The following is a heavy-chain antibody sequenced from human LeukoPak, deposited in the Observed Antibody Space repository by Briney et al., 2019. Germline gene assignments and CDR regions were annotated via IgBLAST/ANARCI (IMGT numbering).Heavy chain of an antibody. D-gene: IGHD6-19*01. CDR2: IKQDGSEK. CDR1: GYSISSGYY. V-gene: IGHV3-7*01. J-gene: IGHJ3*02. Sequence: ETLSLTCTVSGYSISSGYYWGWIRQPPGKGLEWVANIKQDGSEKYYVDSVKGRFTISRDNAKNSLYLQMNSLRAEDTAVYYCARDRGLIAVAGLDAFDIWGQGTMVTVSS. CDR3: ARDRGLIAVAGLDAFDI.